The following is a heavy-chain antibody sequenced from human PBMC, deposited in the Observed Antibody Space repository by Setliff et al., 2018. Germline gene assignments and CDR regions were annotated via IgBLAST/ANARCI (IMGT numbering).Heavy chain of an antibody. CDR3: ARVSGFLYVDV. J-gene: IGHJ6*03. CDR2: IYTSWST. CDR1: GDSISSRTYY. Sequence: SETLSLTCTVSGDSISSRTYYWSWIRQPAGKGLEWIGHIYTSWSTISNPSLKSRVTISLDTSKNQFSLMLTSVTAADTAVYYCARVSGFLYVDVWGKGTTVTVSS. D-gene: IGHD3-3*01. V-gene: IGHV4-61*09.